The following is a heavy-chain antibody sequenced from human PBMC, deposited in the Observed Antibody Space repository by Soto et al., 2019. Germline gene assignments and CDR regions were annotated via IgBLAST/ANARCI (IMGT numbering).Heavy chain of an antibody. D-gene: IGHD6-13*01. J-gene: IGHJ4*02. CDR1: GYTFTSYA. CDR2: INAGNGNT. CDR3: ARXGVKYSSREKGPYYFDY. V-gene: IGHV1-3*01. Sequence: ASVEVSCKASGYTFTSYAMHWVRQAPGQRLEWMGWINAGNGNTKYSQKFQGRVTITRDTSASTAYMELSSLRSEDTAVYYCARXGVKYSSREKGPYYFDYWGQGTLVTVSS.